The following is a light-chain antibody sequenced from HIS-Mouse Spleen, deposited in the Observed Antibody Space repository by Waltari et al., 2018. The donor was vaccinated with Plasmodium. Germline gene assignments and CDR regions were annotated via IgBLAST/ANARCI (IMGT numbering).Light chain of an antibody. CDR3: QSADSSGTPNWV. CDR2: KDS. CDR1: ALPKQY. V-gene: IGLV3-25*03. J-gene: IGLJ3*02. Sequence: SYELTQPPSVSVSPGQTARITCSGDALPKQYAYWYQQKPGQAPVLVICKDSERPSGIPERFSGSSSGTTGTLTISGVQAEDEADYYCQSADSSGTPNWVFGGGTKLTVL.